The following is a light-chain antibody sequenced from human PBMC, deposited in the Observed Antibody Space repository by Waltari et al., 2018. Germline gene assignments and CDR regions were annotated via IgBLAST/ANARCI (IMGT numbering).Light chain of an antibody. Sequence: DIQMTQSPSSLSASVGDRVTITCRASQSITNFLTWYQQRSGTAPKLLIYAASILQSGVPSIYSGSGSWTDFTLTISSLQPVEFATYYYRQSYNTPLAFGGGTKVEIK. CDR1: QSITNF. CDR3: RQSYNTPLA. J-gene: IGKJ4*01. V-gene: IGKV1-39*01. CDR2: AAS.